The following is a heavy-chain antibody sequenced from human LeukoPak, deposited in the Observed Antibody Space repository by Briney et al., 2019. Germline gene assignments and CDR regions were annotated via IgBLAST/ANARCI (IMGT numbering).Heavy chain of an antibody. J-gene: IGHJ4*02. V-gene: IGHV5-51*01. CDR3: ALHPAQGSGSLDF. D-gene: IGHD3-10*01. CDR1: GYTFTNYW. CDR2: IYPGDSTT. Sequence: HGESLKISCKGSGYTFTNYWIGWVRQMPGKGLEWMGIIYPGDSTTTYSPSFQGQITISADKSISTAYLQWSSLKASDTAIYYCALHPAQGSGSLDFWGQGTLVTVSS.